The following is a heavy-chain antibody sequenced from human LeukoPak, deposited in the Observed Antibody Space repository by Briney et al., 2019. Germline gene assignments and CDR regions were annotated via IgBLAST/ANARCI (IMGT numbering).Heavy chain of an antibody. D-gene: IGHD5-12*01. J-gene: IGHJ4*02. CDR2: ISNSGGVA. CDR1: GFTFSSEG. V-gene: IGHV3-23*01. CDR3: AKLLAGYSGYVLDY. Sequence: GGSLRLSCAASGFTFSSEGVSWVRQAPGKGLEWVSAISNSGGVAYYADSVEGRFTISRDNSKSTLYLQINSLRAEDTAVYYCAKLLAGYSGYVLDYWGQGTLVTVSS.